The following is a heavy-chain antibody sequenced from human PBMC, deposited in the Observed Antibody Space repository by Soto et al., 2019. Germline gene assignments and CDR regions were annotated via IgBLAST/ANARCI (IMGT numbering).Heavy chain of an antibody. CDR2: ISGSGGST. Sequence: PGGSLRLSCAASGFTFSSYAMSWVRQAPGKGLEWVSAISGSGGSTYYADSVKGRFTISRDNSKSTLYLQMNSLRAEDTAVYYCAKTSSSWYSVHTWGQGTLVTVSS. D-gene: IGHD6-13*01. CDR3: AKTSSSWYSVHT. J-gene: IGHJ5*02. CDR1: GFTFSSYA. V-gene: IGHV3-23*01.